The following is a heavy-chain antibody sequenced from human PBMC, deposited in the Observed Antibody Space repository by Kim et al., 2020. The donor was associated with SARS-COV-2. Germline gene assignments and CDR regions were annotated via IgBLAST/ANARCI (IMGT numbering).Heavy chain of an antibody. CDR3: ARLVLYSGSYCDY. V-gene: IGHV4-39*01. CDR1: GGSISSSSYY. D-gene: IGHD1-26*01. CDR2: IYYSGST. Sequence: SETLSLTCTVSGGSISSSSYYWGWIRQPPGKGLEWIGSIYYSGSTYYNPSLKSRVTISVDTSKNQFSLKLSSVNAADTAVYYCARLVLYSGSYCDYWGQGTLVTVSS. J-gene: IGHJ4*02.